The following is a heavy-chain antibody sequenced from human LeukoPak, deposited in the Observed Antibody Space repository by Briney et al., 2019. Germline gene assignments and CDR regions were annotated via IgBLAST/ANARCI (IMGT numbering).Heavy chain of an antibody. CDR1: GFTFSSYA. CDR2: ISGSGGST. D-gene: IGHD3-3*01. J-gene: IGHJ4*02. CDR3: AKEKYYDFWSGYYSPFDY. V-gene: IGHV3-23*01. Sequence: GGSLRLSCAASGFTFSSYAMSWVRQAPGEGLEWVSAISGSGGSTYYADSVKGRFTISRDNSKNTLYLQMNSLRAEDTAVYYCAKEKYYDFWSGYYSPFDYWGQGTLVTVSS.